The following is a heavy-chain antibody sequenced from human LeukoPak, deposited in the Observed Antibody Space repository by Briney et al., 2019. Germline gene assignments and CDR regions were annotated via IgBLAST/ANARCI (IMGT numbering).Heavy chain of an antibody. CDR3: ARSRPRKYCSGGSCYSNYFDC. D-gene: IGHD2-15*01. CDR1: GFPISSYA. V-gene: IGHV3-30*04. J-gene: IGHJ4*02. Sequence: GALRRCSAASGFPISSYAKHGVRRAPGKGQERVAVISYDGSNKYYADSVKGRFTISRDNSKNTLYLQMNSLRAEDTAVYYCARSRPRKYCSGGSCYSNYFDCWGQGTLVSVSS. CDR2: ISYDGSNK.